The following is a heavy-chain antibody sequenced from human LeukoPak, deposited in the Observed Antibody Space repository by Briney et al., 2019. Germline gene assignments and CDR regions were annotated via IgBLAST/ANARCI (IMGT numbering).Heavy chain of an antibody. CDR3: ARVYSYGPHWFDP. CDR2: ISAYNGNT. Sequence: ASVKVSCKASGYTFTNYGLSWVRQAPGQGLEWMGWISAYNGNTNYAQKLQGRVTMTTDTSTSTAYMELRSLRSDDTAVYYCARVYSYGPHWFDPWGQGTLVTVSS. CDR1: GYTFTNYG. V-gene: IGHV1-18*01. D-gene: IGHD5-18*01. J-gene: IGHJ5*02.